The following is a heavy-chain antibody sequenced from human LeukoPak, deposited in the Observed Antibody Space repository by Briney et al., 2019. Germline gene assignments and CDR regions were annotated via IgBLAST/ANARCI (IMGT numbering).Heavy chain of an antibody. CDR1: GGSISSYY. D-gene: IGHD2-2*01. Sequence: SETLSHTCTVSGGSISSYYWSWIRQPPGKGLEWIGYIYYSGSTNYNPSLKSRVTISVDTSKNQFSLKLSSVTAADTAVYYCARTKYCSSTSCYLLDYWGQGTLVTVSS. CDR3: ARTKYCSSTSCYLLDY. J-gene: IGHJ4*02. CDR2: IYYSGST. V-gene: IGHV4-59*01.